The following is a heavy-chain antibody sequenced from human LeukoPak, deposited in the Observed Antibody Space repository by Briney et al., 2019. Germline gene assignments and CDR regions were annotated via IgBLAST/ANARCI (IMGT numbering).Heavy chain of an antibody. Sequence: NPGRSLRLSCPTSGFTFGDYGMTWFRQAPGKRLEWVAFIRGHAYGATIEYAASVRGRFSISRDDSKGVAYLQMNGLETEDTAMYYCARAGSLVDLHGWYFDFWGQGTLVTVSS. CDR1: GFTFGDYG. CDR3: ARAGSLVDLHGWYFDF. D-gene: IGHD1-26*01. V-gene: IGHV3-49*05. CDR2: IRGHAYGATI. J-gene: IGHJ4*02.